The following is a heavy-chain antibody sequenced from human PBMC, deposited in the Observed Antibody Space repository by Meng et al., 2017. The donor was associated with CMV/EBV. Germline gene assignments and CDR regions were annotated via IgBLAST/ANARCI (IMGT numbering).Heavy chain of an antibody. Sequence: SVKVSCKASGGTFSSYAISWVRQAPGQGLEWMGGIIPIFGTANYAQKFQGRVTITTDESTSTAYMELSSLRSEDTAVYYCARTAYCGGDCSFAEYFQRWGQGTLVTVSS. J-gene: IGHJ1*01. CDR3: ARTAYCGGDCSFAEYFQR. D-gene: IGHD2-21*01. CDR1: GGTFSSYA. CDR2: IIPIFGTA. V-gene: IGHV1-69*05.